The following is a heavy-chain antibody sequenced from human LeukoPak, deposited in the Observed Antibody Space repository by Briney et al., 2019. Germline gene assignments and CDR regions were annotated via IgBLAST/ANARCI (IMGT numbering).Heavy chain of an antibody. CDR3: AKHMRYYDSSAYYSSSGYFDY. D-gene: IGHD3-22*01. Sequence: PGGSLRLSCAASGFTFSNCAMSWVRQAPGKGLEWVSSLSSNGGSTYYADPVKGRFTISRDNSKNTLYLQMNSLRAEDTAVYYCAKHMRYYDSSAYYSSSGYFDYWGQGTLVTVSS. V-gene: IGHV3-23*01. CDR2: LSSNGGST. J-gene: IGHJ4*02. CDR1: GFTFSNCA.